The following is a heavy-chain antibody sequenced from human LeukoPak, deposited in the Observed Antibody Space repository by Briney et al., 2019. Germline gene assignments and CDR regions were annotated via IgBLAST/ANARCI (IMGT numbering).Heavy chain of an antibody. Sequence: GGSLRLSCAASGFTVSSNYMSWVRQAPGKGLEWVSVIYSGGSTYYADSVKGRFTISRDNSKNTLYLQMNSLTVADTAIYYCVREDFAYVSETYRYWFDPWGQGTLVTVSS. J-gene: IGHJ5*02. V-gene: IGHV3-53*01. CDR1: GFTVSSNY. D-gene: IGHD3-16*02. CDR2: IYSGGST. CDR3: VREDFAYVSETYRYWFDP.